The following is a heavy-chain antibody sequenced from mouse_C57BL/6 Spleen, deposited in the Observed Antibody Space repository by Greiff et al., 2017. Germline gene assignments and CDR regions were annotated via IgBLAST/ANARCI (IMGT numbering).Heavy chain of an antibody. J-gene: IGHJ3*01. V-gene: IGHV1-81*01. Sequence: VQLQQSGAELARPGASVKLSCKASGYTFTSYGISWVKQRTGQGLEWIGEIYPSSGNTYYNEKFKGKATLTADKSSSTAYMGLRRLTSEDSAVYFCARDDYDEGGGWCAYWGQGTLVTVAA. D-gene: IGHD2-4*01. CDR2: IYPSSGNT. CDR3: ARDDYDEGGGWCAY. CDR1: GYTFTSYG.